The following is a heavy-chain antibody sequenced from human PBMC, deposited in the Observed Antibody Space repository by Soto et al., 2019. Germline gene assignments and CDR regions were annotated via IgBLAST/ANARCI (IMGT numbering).Heavy chain of an antibody. V-gene: IGHV4-59*01. CDR2: IYYSGST. CDR3: ARVPIIAVAGTFLAGAVFDY. J-gene: IGHJ4*02. Sequence: SETLSLTCTVSGGSISSYYWSWIRQPPGEGLEWIGYIYYSGSTNYNPSLKRRVTISVDTSKNQFSLKLSSVTAADTAVFYCARVPIIAVAGTFLAGAVFDYWGQGTLVTVS. D-gene: IGHD6-19*01. CDR1: GGSISSYY.